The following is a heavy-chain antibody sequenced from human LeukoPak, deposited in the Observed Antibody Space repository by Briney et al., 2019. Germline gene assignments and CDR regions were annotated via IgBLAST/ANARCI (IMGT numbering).Heavy chain of an antibody. CDR1: GGSISSSSYY. J-gene: IGHJ4*02. CDR3: ARHAMVTSFTFAY. Sequence: PSETLSLTCTVSGGSISSSSYYWGWIRQPPETGLEWIGSIYYSGNTYYNPSLKSRVTISIDTSKNQFSLNLNSVTAADTAVYYCARHAMVTSFTFAYWGQGTLLTVSS. D-gene: IGHD2-21*02. V-gene: IGHV4-39*01. CDR2: IYYSGNT.